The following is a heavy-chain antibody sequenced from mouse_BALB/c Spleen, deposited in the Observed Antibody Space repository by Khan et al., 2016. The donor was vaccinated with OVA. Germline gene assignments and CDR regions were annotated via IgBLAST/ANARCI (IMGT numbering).Heavy chain of an antibody. Sequence: VQLQESGPGLVAPSQSLSITCTISGFSLTNYGIHWVRQPPGKGLEWLVVIWSDGSTTCNSALKSRLTISKDNSKSQVFLKMNSLQTDDTAMYFCARQPYYHYNVMDYWGQGTSVTVSS. J-gene: IGHJ4*01. D-gene: IGHD2-10*01. CDR3: ARQPYYHYNVMDY. CDR2: IWSDGST. CDR1: GFSLTNYG. V-gene: IGHV2-6-1*01.